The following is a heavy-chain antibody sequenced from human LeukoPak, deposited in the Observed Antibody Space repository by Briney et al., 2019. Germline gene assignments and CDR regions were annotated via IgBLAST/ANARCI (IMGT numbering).Heavy chain of an antibody. D-gene: IGHD5-12*01. Sequence: SETQSLTCSVSGGSIGSYHWNWFRQPSGKGLEWIGIVFNNGGTKHNPPLKSRVAISVDTSKNQFALKLSSVTAADTAVYYCVASYGGYVLDYWGQGALVIVSS. CDR3: VASYGGYVLDY. CDR1: GGSIGSYH. J-gene: IGHJ4*02. CDR2: VFNNGGT. V-gene: IGHV4-59*01.